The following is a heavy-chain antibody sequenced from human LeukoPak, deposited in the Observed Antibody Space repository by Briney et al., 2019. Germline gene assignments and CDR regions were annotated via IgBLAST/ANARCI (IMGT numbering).Heavy chain of an antibody. D-gene: IGHD3-22*01. CDR3: ARAGSYYHSGGYYVGAFDI. V-gene: IGHV3-7*01. J-gene: IGHJ3*02. Sequence: GGSLRLSCAASGFTFSSYEMSWVRQASGKGLEWVANIKQDGSEQYYVDSMKGRFTISRDNAKNSVYLQMNSLRAEDTAVYYCARAGSYYHSGGYYVGAFDIWGQGTMVTVSS. CDR1: GFTFSSYE. CDR2: IKQDGSEQ.